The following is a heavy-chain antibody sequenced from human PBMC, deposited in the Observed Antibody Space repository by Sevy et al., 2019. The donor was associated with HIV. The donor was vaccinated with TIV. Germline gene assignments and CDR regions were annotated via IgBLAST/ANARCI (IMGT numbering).Heavy chain of an antibody. CDR1: GFTFGSYS. D-gene: IGHD3-16*01. CDR2: ISSRSDYI. J-gene: IGHJ6*02. CDR3: ASDGGSTDRWTDL. V-gene: IGHV3-21*01. Sequence: GGSLRLSCAASGFTFGSYSMNWVRQAPGKGLEWVSSISSRSDYIYYADSMRGRFTISRDDAKKSLHLEMNSLRAEDTAVYYFASDGGSTDRWTDLWGQGTTVTVSS.